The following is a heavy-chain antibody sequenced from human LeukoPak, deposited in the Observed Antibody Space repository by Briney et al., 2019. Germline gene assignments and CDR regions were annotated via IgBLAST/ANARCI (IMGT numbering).Heavy chain of an antibody. Sequence: PSETLSLTCTVSGGTISSYYWSWIRRPPGKGLEWIGYIYYSGSTNYNPSLKSRVTISVDTSKNQFSLKLSSVTAADTAVYYCARTLRPPIKNWFDPWGQGTLVTVSS. V-gene: IGHV4-59*01. CDR1: GGTISSYY. CDR2: IYYSGST. CDR3: ARTLRPPIKNWFDP. J-gene: IGHJ5*02.